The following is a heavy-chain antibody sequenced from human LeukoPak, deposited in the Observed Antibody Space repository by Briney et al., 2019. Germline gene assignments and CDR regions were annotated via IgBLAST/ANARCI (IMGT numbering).Heavy chain of an antibody. J-gene: IGHJ4*02. CDR2: IYHSGNT. Sequence: SETLSLTCTVSGGSISSYYWSWIRQPPGKGLEWIGYIYHSGNTYYNPSLKSRVTISVDRSKNQFSLKLSPVTAADTAVYYCARETSSWIDYWGQGTLVTVSS. CDR1: GGSISSYY. D-gene: IGHD6-13*01. V-gene: IGHV4-59*12. CDR3: ARETSSWIDY.